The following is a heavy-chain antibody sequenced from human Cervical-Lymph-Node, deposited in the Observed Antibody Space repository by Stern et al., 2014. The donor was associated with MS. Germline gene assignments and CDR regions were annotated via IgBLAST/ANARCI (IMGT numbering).Heavy chain of an antibody. CDR3: AGGSGWTHDF. D-gene: IGHD6-19*01. Sequence: EVQLVESGGGLVQPGGSLRLSCAASGFTFSPYWMPWVRQAPGKGLAWDSLIKSDGSEIAYADFVKGRFTISRDSAKNTLYLQMNSLRAEDTAVYFCAGGSGWTHDFWGQGTLVTVSS. CDR1: GFTFSPYW. J-gene: IGHJ4*02. V-gene: IGHV3-74*02. CDR2: IKSDGSEI.